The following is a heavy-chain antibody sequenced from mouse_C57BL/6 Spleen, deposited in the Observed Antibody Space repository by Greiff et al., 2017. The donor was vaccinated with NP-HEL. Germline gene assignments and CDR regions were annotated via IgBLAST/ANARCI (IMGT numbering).Heavy chain of an antibody. V-gene: IGHV5-9*01. D-gene: IGHD1-1*01. Sequence: EVQLEESGGGLVKPGGSLKLSCAASGFTFSSYTMSWVRQTPEKRLEWVATINGGGGNTYYHDSVKGRVTISGAKAKNTLYRQRSSRRSEDTSLYYCARNPLNYYGSSSYYFAYWGQGTTLTVSS. J-gene: IGHJ2*01. CDR2: INGGGGNT. CDR3: ARNPLNYYGSSSYYFAY. CDR1: GFTFSSYT.